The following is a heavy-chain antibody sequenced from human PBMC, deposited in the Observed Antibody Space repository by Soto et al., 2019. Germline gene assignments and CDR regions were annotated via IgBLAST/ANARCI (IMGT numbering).Heavy chain of an antibody. CDR1: GFTFSNAW. CDR3: TTELPPLPTDYWYFDL. D-gene: IGHD2-15*01. CDR2: IKSKTDGGTT. V-gene: IGHV3-15*07. J-gene: IGHJ2*01. Sequence: GGSLRLSCAASGFTFSNAWMNWVRQAPGKGLEWVGRIKSKTDGGTTDYAAPVKGRFTISRDDSKNTLYLQMNSLKTEDTAVYYCTTELPPLPTDYWYFDLWGRGTLVTVSS.